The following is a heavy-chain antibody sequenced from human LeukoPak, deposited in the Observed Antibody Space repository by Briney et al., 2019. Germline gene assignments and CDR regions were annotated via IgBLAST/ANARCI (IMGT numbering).Heavy chain of an antibody. J-gene: IGHJ5*02. CDR3: ARHHSSRTLSWLDP. Sequence: KASETLSLTCTVSGGSISTYYWSWIRQPPGKGPEWIGYIYYTGSTNSNPSLKSRVTISVDTSKNQFSLKLGSVTAADTAVYYCARHHSSRTLSWLDPWGQGTLVTVSS. V-gene: IGHV4-59*01. D-gene: IGHD6-19*01. CDR1: GGSISTYY. CDR2: IYYTGST.